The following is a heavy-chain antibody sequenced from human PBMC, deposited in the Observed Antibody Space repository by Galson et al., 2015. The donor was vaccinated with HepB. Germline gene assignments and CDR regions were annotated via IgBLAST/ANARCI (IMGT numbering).Heavy chain of an antibody. CDR1: GYTFTSYA. V-gene: IGHV7-4-1*02. CDR2: INTNTGNP. J-gene: IGHJ5*02. D-gene: IGHD3-10*01. Sequence: SVKVSCKASGYTFTSYAMNWVRQAPGQGLEWMGWINTNTGNPTYAQGFTGRFVFSLDTSVSTAYLQISSLKAEDTAVYYCARDLSPSFQGAEGWFDPWGQGTLVTVSS. CDR3: ARDLSPSFQGAEGWFDP.